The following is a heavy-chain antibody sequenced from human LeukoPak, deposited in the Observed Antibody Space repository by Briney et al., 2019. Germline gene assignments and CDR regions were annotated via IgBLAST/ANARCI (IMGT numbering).Heavy chain of an antibody. J-gene: IGHJ4*02. CDR3: ARGDAFSGDH. V-gene: IGHV3-7*04. CDR2: IHPEGNEK. Sequence: RGSLRLSCAVSGFSFTNFWMSWVRQAPGRGLEWVANIHPEGNEKYHVESVKGRFTISRDNTKNLLFLQMNGLRVEDTAVYYCARGDAFSGDHWGQGTQVTVSS. CDR1: GFSFTNFW.